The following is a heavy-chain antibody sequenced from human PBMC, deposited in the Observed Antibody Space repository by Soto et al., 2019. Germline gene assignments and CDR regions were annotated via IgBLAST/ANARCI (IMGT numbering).Heavy chain of an antibody. V-gene: IGHV4-31*03. CDR1: GGSISSGGYY. CDR2: IYYSGST. J-gene: IGHJ4*02. CDR3: ARAGYSSRPFDY. Sequence: SETLSLTCTVSGGSISSGGYYWSWIRQHPGKGLEWIGYIYYSGSTYHNPSLKSRVTISVDTSKNQFSLKLSSVTAADTAVYYCARAGYSSRPFDYWGQGTLVTVSS. D-gene: IGHD6-13*01.